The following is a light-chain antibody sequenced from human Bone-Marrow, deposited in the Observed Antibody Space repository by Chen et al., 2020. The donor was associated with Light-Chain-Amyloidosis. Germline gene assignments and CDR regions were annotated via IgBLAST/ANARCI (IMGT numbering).Light chain of an antibody. J-gene: IGKJ1*01. CDR3: QQRSNWPWT. Sequence: EIVLTQSPATLSLSPGERATLSCRASQGVSSYLAWYQQKPGQAPRLLIYDASTRATGMPARFSGSGSGTDFTLTISSLEAEEFAVYYCQQRSNWPWTFGQGTKVEIK. CDR2: DAS. V-gene: IGKV3-11*01. CDR1: QGVSSY.